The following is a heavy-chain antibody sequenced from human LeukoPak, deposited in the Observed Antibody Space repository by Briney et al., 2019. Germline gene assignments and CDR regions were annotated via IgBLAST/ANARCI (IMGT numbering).Heavy chain of an antibody. Sequence: GSLRPSCEASGFTFGSFAMYWVRQAPGKGLEWIAGIFGSGGSPPYADSVKGRFTISRDNSKNTVYLQINSLRAEDTAVYYCGKTTAGYSSGQKPAWPVDYWGQGTLVTVSS. CDR3: GKTTAGYSSGQKPAWPVDY. V-gene: IGHV3-23*01. CDR2: IFGSGGSP. CDR1: GFTFGSFA. J-gene: IGHJ4*02. D-gene: IGHD5-18*01.